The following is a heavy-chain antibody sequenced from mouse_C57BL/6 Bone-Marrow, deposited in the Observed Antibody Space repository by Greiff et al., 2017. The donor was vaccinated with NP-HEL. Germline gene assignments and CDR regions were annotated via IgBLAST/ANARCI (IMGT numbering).Heavy chain of an antibody. V-gene: IGHV3-6*01. J-gene: IGHJ3*01. CDR1: GYSIISGYY. CDR3: AREEGYYGSPFAY. Sequence: VQLKESGPGLVKPSQSLSLTCSVTGYSIISGYYWNWIRQFPGNKLEWMAYISYDGSNTYNPSLKNRISITRDISKNQFFLKLTSVTTEDTATYYCAREEGYYGSPFAYWGQGTLVTVSA. D-gene: IGHD1-1*01. CDR2: ISYDGSN.